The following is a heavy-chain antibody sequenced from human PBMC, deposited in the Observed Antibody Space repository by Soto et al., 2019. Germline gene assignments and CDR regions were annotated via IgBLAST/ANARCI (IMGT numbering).Heavy chain of an antibody. CDR2: IIPILGIA. D-gene: IGHD3-3*01. CDR1: GGTFSSYT. V-gene: IGHV1-69*04. CDR3: ARDLTALGVASNWFDP. Sequence: EASVKVSCKASGGTFSSYTISWVRQAPGQGLEWMGRIIPILGIANYAQKFQGRVTITADKSTSTAYMELSSLRSEDTAVYYCARDLTALGVASNWFDPWGQGTLVTVSS. J-gene: IGHJ5*02.